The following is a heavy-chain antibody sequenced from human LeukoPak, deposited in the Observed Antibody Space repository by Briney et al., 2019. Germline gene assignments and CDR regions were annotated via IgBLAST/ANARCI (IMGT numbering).Heavy chain of an antibody. CDR1: XFXFRDYV. Sequence: SLRLSCXASXFXFRDYVIHWVRQAPGKGLEWVAVTSSDLNVKLYADSVKGRFTISRDNSRSTPYLQMNSLRPEDTAIYYCAREGYYGSGSPPSLYFDYWGQGTLVTVSS. J-gene: IGHJ4*02. CDR2: TSSDLNVK. CDR3: AREGYYGSGSPPSLYFDY. V-gene: IGHV3-30-3*01. D-gene: IGHD3-10*01.